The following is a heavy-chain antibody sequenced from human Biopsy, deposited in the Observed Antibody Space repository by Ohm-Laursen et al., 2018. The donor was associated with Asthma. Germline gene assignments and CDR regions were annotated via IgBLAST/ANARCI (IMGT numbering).Heavy chain of an antibody. CDR1: GDSFTYPGYY. CDR2: IHYSWSA. CDR3: ARSVTGSLAYCAGDCSFPLDR. J-gene: IGHJ5*02. V-gene: IGHV4-31*03. D-gene: IGHD2-21*01. Sequence: TLSLTCFVPGDSFTYPGYYRSWVRQLPGRGLEWIGDIHYSWSAYYNPSLKSRISMSADMSKKLFTLEVRSVTAADTAVYCCARSVTGSLAYCAGDCSFPLDRWGPGPLVTVSS.